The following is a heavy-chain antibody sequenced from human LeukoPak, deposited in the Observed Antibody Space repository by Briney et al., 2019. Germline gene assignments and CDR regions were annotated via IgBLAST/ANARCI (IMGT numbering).Heavy chain of an antibody. Sequence: PGGSLRLSCAASGFTVSSNYMSWVRQAPGKGLEWVSVIYSGGSTHYADSVKGRFTISRDNSKNTLYLQMNSLRAEDTAVYYCARESVNGWLRREDREYYFDYWGQGTLVTVSS. V-gene: IGHV3-66*01. CDR1: GFTVSSNY. CDR3: ARESVNGWLRREDREYYFDY. J-gene: IGHJ4*02. CDR2: IYSGGST. D-gene: IGHD5-12*01.